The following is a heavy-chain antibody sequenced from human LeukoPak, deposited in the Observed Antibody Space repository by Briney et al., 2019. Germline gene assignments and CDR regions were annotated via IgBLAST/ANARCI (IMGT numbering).Heavy chain of an antibody. CDR1: GGSISSYY. CDR3: ARVGSSLYSDY. Sequence: SETLSLTCTVSGGSISSYYWSWIRQPPGKGLEWIGYIYYSGSTNYNPSLKSRVTISVDTSKNQFSLKLSSVTAADTAVYYCARVGSSLYSDYWGQGTLVTVSS. CDR2: IYYSGST. D-gene: IGHD6-13*01. J-gene: IGHJ4*02. V-gene: IGHV4-59*01.